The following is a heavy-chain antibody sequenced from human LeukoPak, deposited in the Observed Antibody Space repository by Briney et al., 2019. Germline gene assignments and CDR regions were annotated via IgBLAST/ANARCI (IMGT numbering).Heavy chain of an antibody. V-gene: IGHV4-61*01. Sequence: PSETLSLTCTVSGYSISSGCYWSWIRQPPGKGLEWIGYIYYSGSTSYNPSLKSRVTISVDTSKNQFSLKLSSVTAADTAVYYCASGYSYGPFDYWGQGTLVTVSS. J-gene: IGHJ4*02. D-gene: IGHD5-18*01. CDR2: IYYSGST. CDR3: ASGYSYGPFDY. CDR1: GYSISSGCY.